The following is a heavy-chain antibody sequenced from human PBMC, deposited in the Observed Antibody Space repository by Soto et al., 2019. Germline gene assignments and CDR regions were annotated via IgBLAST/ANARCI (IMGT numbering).Heavy chain of an antibody. V-gene: IGHV4-31*02. CDR2: IYYSGKT. J-gene: IGHJ6*02. CDR1: GGSISSGGYY. D-gene: IGHD4-17*01. Sequence: QVQLQESGPGLVKPSQTLSLKCTVSGGSISSGGYYWTWIRQRPGKGLEWIGSIYYSGKTYYSPSPTSRVTIPVDTSKNHFSLRLTSVTAADTAVYYCARDPSYGDYSYYGMDVWGQGTTVTVSS. CDR3: ARDPSYGDYSYYGMDV.